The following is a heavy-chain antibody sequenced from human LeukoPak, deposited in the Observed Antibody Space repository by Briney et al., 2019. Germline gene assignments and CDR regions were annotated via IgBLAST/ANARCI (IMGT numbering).Heavy chain of an antibody. D-gene: IGHD3-10*01. Sequence: GGSLRLSCAASGFTFSSYGMHWVRQAPGKGLEWVAVISYDGSNKYYADSVKGRFTISRDNSKNTLYLQMNSLRAEDTAVYYCAKDRSPLLMGTGFDYWGQGTLVTVSS. CDR1: GFTFSSYG. J-gene: IGHJ4*02. CDR2: ISYDGSNK. CDR3: AKDRSPLLMGTGFDY. V-gene: IGHV3-30*18.